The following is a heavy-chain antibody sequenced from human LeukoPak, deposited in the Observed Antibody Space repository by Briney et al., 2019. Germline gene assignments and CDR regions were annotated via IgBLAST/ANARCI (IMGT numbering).Heavy chain of an antibody. CDR2: ISAYNGST. Sequence: ASVKVSCKASGYTFTSYGISWVRQAPGQGLEWMGWISAYNGSTNYAQKLQGRVTMTTDTSTSTAYMELRSLRSDDTAVYYCARESKQYYYDSSGYPYYYYYYGMDVWGQGTTVTVSS. V-gene: IGHV1-18*01. D-gene: IGHD3-22*01. CDR1: GYTFTSYG. J-gene: IGHJ6*02. CDR3: ARESKQYYYDSSGYPYYYYYYGMDV.